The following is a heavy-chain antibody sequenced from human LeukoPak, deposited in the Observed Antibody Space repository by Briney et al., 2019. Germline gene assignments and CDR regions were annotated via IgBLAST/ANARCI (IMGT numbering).Heavy chain of an antibody. V-gene: IGHV3-30*02. J-gene: IGHJ6*03. CDR3: AKGSASTTYYYCYYMDA. D-gene: IGHD1-1*01. CDR1: GFTFSNYG. CDR2: IRSDGINK. Sequence: GGSLRLSCAASGFTFSNYGMHWVRQAPGKGLEWVAFIRSDGINKYHADSVKGRFTISRDNSKNTLYLQMNSLRAEDTAVYYCAKGSASTTYYYCYYMDAWGKGTTVTVSS.